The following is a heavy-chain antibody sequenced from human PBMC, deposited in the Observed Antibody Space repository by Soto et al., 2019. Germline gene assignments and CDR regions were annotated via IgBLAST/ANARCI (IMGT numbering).Heavy chain of an antibody. J-gene: IGHJ4*02. CDR3: ARVGYYYDSSGYYLSFDY. D-gene: IGHD3-22*01. CDR2: MNPNSGNT. Sequence: QVQLVQSGAEVKKPGASVKVSCKASGYTFTSYDINWVRQATGQGLEWMGWMNPNSGNTGYAQKFQGRVTMTRNTCISTAYMELSSLRSEDTAVYYCARVGYYYDSSGYYLSFDYWGQGTLVTVSS. V-gene: IGHV1-8*01. CDR1: GYTFTSYD.